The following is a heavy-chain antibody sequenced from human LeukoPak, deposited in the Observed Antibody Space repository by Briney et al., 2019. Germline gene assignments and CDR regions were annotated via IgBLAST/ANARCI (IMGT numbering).Heavy chain of an antibody. CDR1: GGSISSYH. J-gene: IGHJ4*02. CDR2: IYYSGST. V-gene: IGHV4-59*01. Sequence: PSETLSLTCTVSGGSISSYHWSWIRQPPGKGLEWIGYIYYSGSTNYNPSLKSRVTISVDTSKNQFSLKLSSVTAADTAVYYCARGVEYSSSSGLGYWGQGTLVTVSS. CDR3: ARGVEYSSSSGLGY. D-gene: IGHD6-6*01.